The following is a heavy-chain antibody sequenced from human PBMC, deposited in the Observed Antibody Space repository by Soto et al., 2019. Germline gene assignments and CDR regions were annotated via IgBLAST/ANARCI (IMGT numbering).Heavy chain of an antibody. J-gene: IGHJ4*02. CDR1: GFTFSSFA. Sequence: QVQLVESGGGVVQPGRSLRLSCVASGFTFSSFAMHWVRQAPGKGLEWVATISYDGSKKYYTDSVKGRFTITRDNSKNTLDLQMNSLRAEDTAVYYCAPITGTPRDWGQGTLVTVSS. CDR2: ISYDGSKK. D-gene: IGHD1-7*01. V-gene: IGHV3-30-3*01. CDR3: APITGTPRD.